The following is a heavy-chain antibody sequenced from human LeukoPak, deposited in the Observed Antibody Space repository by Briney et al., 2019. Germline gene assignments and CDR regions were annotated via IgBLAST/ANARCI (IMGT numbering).Heavy chain of an antibody. J-gene: IGHJ3*02. D-gene: IGHD3-10*01. Sequence: SVKVSCKASGGTFSSYAISWVRQAPGQGLEWMGGIIPIFGTANYAQKFQGRVTITADESTSTAYMELSSLRSEDTAVYYCARDRGYYGSGSSGAFDIWGQGTMVTVSS. CDR1: GGTFSSYA. V-gene: IGHV1-69*01. CDR2: IIPIFGTA. CDR3: ARDRGYYGSGSSGAFDI.